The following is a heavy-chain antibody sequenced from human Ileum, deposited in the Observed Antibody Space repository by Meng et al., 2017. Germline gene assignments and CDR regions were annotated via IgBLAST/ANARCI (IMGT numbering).Heavy chain of an antibody. Sequence: GGPLRLSCAASGFAFAYYWMTWVRQAPGKGLEWLGNIKQDGSEKYYVDSVKGRFTISRDNAKNSLYLQMNSLRAEDTAVYYCATNMDGHFDSWGQGTLVTVSS. D-gene: IGHD3/OR15-3a*01. CDR3: ATNMDGHFDS. CDR2: IKQDGSEK. V-gene: IGHV3-7*01. CDR1: GFAFAYYW. J-gene: IGHJ4*02.